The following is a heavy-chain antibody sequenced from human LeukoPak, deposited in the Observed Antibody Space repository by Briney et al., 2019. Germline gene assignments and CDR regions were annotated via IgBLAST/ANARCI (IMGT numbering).Heavy chain of an antibody. V-gene: IGHV1-18*01. CDR1: GYTFTRYG. CDR2: ISGYNGNT. J-gene: IGHJ4*02. Sequence: GASVKVSCKASGYTFTRYGISWVRQAPGQGLEWMGWISGYNGNTNYAEKLQGRVTMTRDTSTRTVYMELSSLRSEDTAVYYCAREGGGSGYYWGYWGQGTLVTVFS. CDR3: AREGGGSGYYWGY. D-gene: IGHD3-22*01.